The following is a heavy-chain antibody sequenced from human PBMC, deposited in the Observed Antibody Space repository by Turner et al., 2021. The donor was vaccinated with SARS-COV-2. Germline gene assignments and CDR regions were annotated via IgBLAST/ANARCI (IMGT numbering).Heavy chain of an antibody. D-gene: IGHD3-22*01. J-gene: IGHJ4*02. CDR1: GVSFSSHF. V-gene: IGHV4-34*02. CDR2: IDHSGRT. CDR3: ARVGSSLGARLNMGRPAITTKRSGIDF. Sequence: QVQLQQLGAGLLNPSETLCLTCAVYGVSFSSHFWTWLRQPPGKGLEWIGEIDHSGRTKYKPSLESRVTVSVDTPKKQFSLCRSAVTAADTAVYYSARVGSSLGARLNMGRPAITTKRSGIDFWGQGSLVTVSS.